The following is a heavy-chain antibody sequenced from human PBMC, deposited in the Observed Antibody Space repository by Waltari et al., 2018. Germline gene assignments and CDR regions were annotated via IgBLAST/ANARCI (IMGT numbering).Heavy chain of an antibody. D-gene: IGHD3-3*01. V-gene: IGHV4-39*07. Sequence: QLQLQESGPGLVKPSETLSLTCTFSGGSISSSSHYWGWTRQPPGKGLEWIGRIYYSGITYYNPSLKSRVTISVDTSKNQFSLILSSVTAADTAVYYCARIESGYYDAFDIWGQGTQVTVSS. CDR3: ARIESGYYDAFDI. CDR2: IYYSGIT. CDR1: GGSISSSSHY. J-gene: IGHJ3*02.